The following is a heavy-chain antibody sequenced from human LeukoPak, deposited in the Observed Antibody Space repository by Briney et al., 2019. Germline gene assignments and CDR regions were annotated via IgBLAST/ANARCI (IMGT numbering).Heavy chain of an antibody. Sequence: PSETLSLTCTVSGGSISSYYWSWIRQPPGKGLEWIGYIYYSGSTNYNPSLKSRVTISVDTSKNQFSLKLSSVTAADTAVYYCARDVKHQLYYKDYNWFDPWGQGTLVTVSS. D-gene: IGHD2-8*01. CDR2: IYYSGST. J-gene: IGHJ5*02. V-gene: IGHV4-59*01. CDR1: GGSISSYY. CDR3: ARDVKHQLYYKDYNWFDP.